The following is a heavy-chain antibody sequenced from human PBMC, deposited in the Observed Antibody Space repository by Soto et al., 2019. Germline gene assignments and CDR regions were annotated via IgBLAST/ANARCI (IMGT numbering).Heavy chain of an antibody. Sequence: GASVKVSCKASGDIFTNYAFHWVRQAPGQGLEWMGRINAANGNTEYSRKFQGRVTITRDTSASAAYMEVSSLTYEDTAVYYCARRSRDGDGTFDLWGQGTLVTVSS. D-gene: IGHD1-26*01. J-gene: IGHJ4*02. CDR3: ARRSRDGDGTFDL. V-gene: IGHV1-3*01. CDR1: GDIFTNYA. CDR2: INAANGNT.